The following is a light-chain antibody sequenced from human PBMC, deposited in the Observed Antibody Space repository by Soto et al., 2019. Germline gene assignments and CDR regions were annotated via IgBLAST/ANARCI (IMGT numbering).Light chain of an antibody. J-gene: IGKJ2*01. V-gene: IGKV3-20*01. CDR1: ESISRDY. Sequence: IVLTQSPGTLSLSPGQRATLSCRASESISRDYLAWYQQRLGQAPRLLIYGASSGATGIPDRFSGSGSGTDFTLTISRLEPEAFAIYYCQQYGGVPYTFGQGTQLEIK. CDR3: QQYGGVPYT. CDR2: GAS.